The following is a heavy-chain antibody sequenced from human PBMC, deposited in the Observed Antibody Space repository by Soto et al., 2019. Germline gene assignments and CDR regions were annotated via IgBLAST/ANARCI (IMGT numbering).Heavy chain of an antibody. CDR3: ARAGLHYDFWSGYSAPDY. CDR1: GFTFSSYA. V-gene: IGHV3-23*01. Sequence: GGSLRLSCAASGFTFSSYAMSWVRQAPGKGLEWVSAISGSGGSTYYADSVKGRFTISRDNSKNTLYLQMNSLRAEDTAVYYCARAGLHYDFWSGYSAPDYWGQGTLVTVSS. D-gene: IGHD3-3*01. CDR2: ISGSGGST. J-gene: IGHJ4*02.